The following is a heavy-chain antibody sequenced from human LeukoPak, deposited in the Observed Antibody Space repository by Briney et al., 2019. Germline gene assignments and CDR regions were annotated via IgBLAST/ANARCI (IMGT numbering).Heavy chain of an antibody. CDR3: ARVYEYSIYNWFDP. Sequence: SETLSLTCTVSGGSISSYYWTWIRQPPGKGLEWTGYIYYSGSTNYNPSLKSRVTISVDTSKNQFSLKLSSVTAADTAVYYCARVYEYSIYNWFDPWGQGTLVTVSS. J-gene: IGHJ5*02. D-gene: IGHD6-6*01. CDR2: IYYSGST. CDR1: GGSISSYY. V-gene: IGHV4-59*01.